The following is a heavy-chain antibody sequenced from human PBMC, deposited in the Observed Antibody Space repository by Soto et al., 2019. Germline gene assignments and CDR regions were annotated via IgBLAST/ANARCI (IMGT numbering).Heavy chain of an antibody. CDR1: GDSVSSNSAA. J-gene: IGHJ6*02. CDR2: TYYRSKWYN. CDR3: AHAYYDFWSGYSSSALYGMDV. V-gene: IGHV6-1*01. D-gene: IGHD3-3*01. Sequence: SPTLSLTCAISGDSVSSNSAAWNWIRQSPSRGLEWLGRTYYRSKWYNDYAVSVKSRITINPDTSKNQFSLQLNSVTPEDTAVYYCAHAYYDFWSGYSSSALYGMDVWGQGTTVTVSS.